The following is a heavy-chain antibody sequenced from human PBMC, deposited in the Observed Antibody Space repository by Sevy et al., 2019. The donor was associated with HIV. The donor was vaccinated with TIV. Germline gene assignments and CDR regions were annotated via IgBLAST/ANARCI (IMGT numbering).Heavy chain of an antibody. CDR1: GFTFSDYY. CDR3: ARPYYYDSSGYYQARGRSYGMDV. J-gene: IGHJ6*02. Sequence: GGSLRLSCAASGFTFSDYYMSWIRQAPGKGLEWVSYISSSGSTIYYADSVKGRFTISRDNAKNSLYLQMNSLRAEDTAVYYCARPYYYDSSGYYQARGRSYGMDVWGQGTTVTVSS. V-gene: IGHV3-11*04. D-gene: IGHD3-22*01. CDR2: ISSSGSTI.